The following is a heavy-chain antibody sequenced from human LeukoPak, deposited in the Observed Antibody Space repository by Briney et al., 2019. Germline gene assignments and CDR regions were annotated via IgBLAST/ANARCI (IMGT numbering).Heavy chain of an antibody. J-gene: IGHJ4*02. Sequence: GGSLRLSCAASGFTFNRYWMSWFRQAPGKGLEWVANIKQDGSEKYYVDSVKGRFTISRDNAKNSLYLQMNSLRAEDTAVYYCARVEASGYDYGAFDYWGQGTLVTVSS. D-gene: IGHD5-12*01. CDR1: GFTFNRYW. CDR3: ARVEASGYDYGAFDY. CDR2: IKQDGSEK. V-gene: IGHV3-7*01.